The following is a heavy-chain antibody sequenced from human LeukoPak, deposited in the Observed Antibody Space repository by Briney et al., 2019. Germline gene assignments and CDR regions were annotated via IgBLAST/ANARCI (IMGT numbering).Heavy chain of an antibody. V-gene: IGHV1-69*05. CDR3: AREGAEGPFDY. J-gene: IGHJ4*02. CDR1: GGTFSSYA. D-gene: IGHD1-26*01. Sequence: SSVKVSCKASGGTFSSYAISWVRQAPGQGLEWMGRNIPLFGTTNYAQKFQGRVKITTDESTSTAYMELSSLRSEDTAVYYCAREGAEGPFDYWGQGTLVTVSS. CDR2: NIPLFGTT.